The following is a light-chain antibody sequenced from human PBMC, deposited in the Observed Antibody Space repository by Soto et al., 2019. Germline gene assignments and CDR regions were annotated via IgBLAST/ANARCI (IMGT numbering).Light chain of an antibody. V-gene: IGKV3-15*01. Sequence: EIVMTQSPATLSVSPGERATLSCRASQSVSINLAWYQQKPGQAPRLLIYGASTRATGIPARFSGSGSGTEFTLTVSSLQSEDFAVYYCQQYNNWPPYTVGQGTKLEIK. CDR2: GAS. CDR1: QSVSIN. J-gene: IGKJ2*01. CDR3: QQYNNWPPYT.